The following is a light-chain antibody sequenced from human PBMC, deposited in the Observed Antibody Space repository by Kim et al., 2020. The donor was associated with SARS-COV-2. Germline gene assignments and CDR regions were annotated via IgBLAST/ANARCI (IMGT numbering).Light chain of an antibody. CDR2: GVS. CDR3: SSYTSSSTLGV. J-gene: IGLJ2*01. CDR1: SSDVGGYNY. Sequence: QSALTQPASVSGSPGQSITISCTGTSSDVGGYNYVSWYQQHPGKAPKLMIYGVSHRPSGVSNRFSGSKSGNTASLTISGLQAEDEADYYCSSYTSSSTLGVFGGGTQLTVL. V-gene: IGLV2-14*03.